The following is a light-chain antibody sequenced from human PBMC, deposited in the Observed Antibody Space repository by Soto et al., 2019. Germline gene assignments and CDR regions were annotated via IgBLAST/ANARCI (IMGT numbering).Light chain of an antibody. CDR1: QSVCSK. J-gene: IGKJ4*01. CDR3: HQYDNWPHT. Sequence: EIVMTQSPATLSVSPGERATLSCRASQSVCSKLAWYQQKPGQAPRLLIYGASTRATGIPARFSGSGSGTEFTLTINSLQSEDFAVYYCHQYDNWPHTFGGGAKVEIK. V-gene: IGKV3-15*01. CDR2: GAS.